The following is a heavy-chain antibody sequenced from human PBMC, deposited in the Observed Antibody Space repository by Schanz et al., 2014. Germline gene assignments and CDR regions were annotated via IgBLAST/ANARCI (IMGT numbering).Heavy chain of an antibody. CDR3: ARAGQDFEYSSLSPIWYFDL. V-gene: IGHV1-2*02. J-gene: IGHJ2*01. D-gene: IGHD6-6*01. Sequence: QVQLLQSGAEVKKPGASVKVSCKASGYTFTGYYMHWVRQAPGQGLEWMGRIYLSDGSTRYAQKFQGRVTMTRDTSISTAYMELSRLRSDDTAVYYCARAGQDFEYSSLSPIWYFDLWGRGTLVTVSS. CDR2: IYLSDGST. CDR1: GYTFTGYY.